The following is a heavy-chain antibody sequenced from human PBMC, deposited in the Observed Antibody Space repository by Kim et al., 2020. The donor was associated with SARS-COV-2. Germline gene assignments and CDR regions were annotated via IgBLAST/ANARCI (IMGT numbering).Heavy chain of an antibody. CDR1: GFIFNNAW. V-gene: IGHV3-15*01. Sequence: GGSLRLSCAASGFIFNNAWMTWMRQAPGKGLEWVGRIKRNVEGATTDYAAPVKGRFTISRDDSKSMLYLQMNSLKVEDTAIYFCSCGVGNTDTDYWGQGT. D-gene: IGHD7-27*01. CDR3: SCGVGNTDTDY. J-gene: IGHJ4*02. CDR2: IKRNVEGATT.